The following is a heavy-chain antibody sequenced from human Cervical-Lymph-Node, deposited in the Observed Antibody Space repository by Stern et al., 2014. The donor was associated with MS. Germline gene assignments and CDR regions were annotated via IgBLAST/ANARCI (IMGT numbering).Heavy chain of an antibody. V-gene: IGHV1-8*02. Sequence: VQLVESGAGVVQPGASVRVSCKTSGYTFSSYDVSWVRQAPGQGLEWIGWMTHNGDNTGYAKKYQGRVTMTRDTAASAAHVDRSGRTSDNAAFYCWAGGQRGASNYLDYWGQGALVTVSS. J-gene: IGHJ4*02. CDR1: GYTFSSYD. D-gene: IGHD1-26*01. CDR2: MTHNGDNT. CDR3: AGGQRGASNYLDY.